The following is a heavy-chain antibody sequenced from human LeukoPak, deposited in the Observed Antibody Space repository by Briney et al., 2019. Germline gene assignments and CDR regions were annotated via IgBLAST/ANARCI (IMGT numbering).Heavy chain of an antibody. Sequence: SETLSLNCNVSGGAISSYYWSWIRQPPGKGLEWIGYIYYSGSTNYNPSLKSRVTISVDTSKNQFSLKLSSVTAADTAVYYCARASRDYYYYYMDVWGKGTTVTVSS. J-gene: IGHJ6*03. V-gene: IGHV4-59*01. CDR1: GGAISSYY. CDR2: IYYSGST. CDR3: ARASRDYYYYYMDV. D-gene: IGHD2-2*01.